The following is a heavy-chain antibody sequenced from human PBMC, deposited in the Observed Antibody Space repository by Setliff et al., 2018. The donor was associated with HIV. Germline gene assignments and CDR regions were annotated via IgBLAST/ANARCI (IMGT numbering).Heavy chain of an antibody. J-gene: IGHJ3*02. CDR1: GGSFSGYS. CDR2: INQSGGI. D-gene: IGHD5-12*01. V-gene: IGHV4-34*01. Sequence: PSETLSLTCAVSGGSFSGYSWSWIRQPPGKGLEWIGEINQSGGINYNPSLKSRVTISLDTFKNQFSMKLYSVTAADTAVYYCATASGYDLFMGAFDIWGQGTMVTVSS. CDR3: ATASGYDLFMGAFDI.